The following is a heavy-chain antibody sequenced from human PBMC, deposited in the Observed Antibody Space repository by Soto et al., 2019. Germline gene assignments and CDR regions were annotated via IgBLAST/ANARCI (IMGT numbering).Heavy chain of an antibody. CDR1: GGSISSGGYS. CDR2: IYYSGST. V-gene: IGHV4-61*08. CDR3: ARGSSSWYGHHY. D-gene: IGHD6-13*01. Sequence: PSETLSLTCAVSGGSISSGGYSWSWIRQPPGKGLEWIGYIYYSGSTNYNPSLKSRVTISVDTSKNQFSLKLSSVTAADTAVYYCARGSSSWYGHHYWGQGTLVTVSS. J-gene: IGHJ4*02.